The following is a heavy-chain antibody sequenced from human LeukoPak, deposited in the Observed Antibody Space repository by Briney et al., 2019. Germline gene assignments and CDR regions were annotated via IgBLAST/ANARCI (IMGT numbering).Heavy chain of an antibody. Sequence: PWRSLRLSCVASGFTFSSYAMHWVRQAPGKGLEWVAVISYDGSNKYYADSVKGRFTISRDNSKNTLYLQMNSLRAEDTAVYYCAREDSSSWVFDYWGQGTLVTVSS. D-gene: IGHD6-13*01. V-gene: IGHV3-30-3*01. CDR3: AREDSSSWVFDY. CDR1: GFTFSSYA. CDR2: ISYDGSNK. J-gene: IGHJ4*02.